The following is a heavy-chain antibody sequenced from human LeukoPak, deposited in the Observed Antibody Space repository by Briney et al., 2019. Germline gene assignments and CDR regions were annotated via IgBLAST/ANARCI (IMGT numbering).Heavy chain of an antibody. CDR1: GFTFSMSW. D-gene: IGHD6-19*01. J-gene: IGHJ1*01. CDR3: TRNSGWYGLS. Sequence: GGSLRLSCAASGFTFSMSWMTWIRQAPGKGLEWVSSIDYDGGSGHYADSVKGRFTISRDNSNNTLFLHLNSLRGEDTAVYYCTRNSGWYGLSWGQGTLVTVSS. V-gene: IGHV3-23*01. CDR2: IDYDGGSG.